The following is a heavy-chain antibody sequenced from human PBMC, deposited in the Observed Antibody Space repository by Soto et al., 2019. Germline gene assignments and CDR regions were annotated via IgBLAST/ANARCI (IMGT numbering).Heavy chain of an antibody. J-gene: IGHJ4*01. V-gene: IGHV1-46*01. CDR3: ATRDPGHY. CDR1: GYTFTTYY. CDR2: ISHDGGRT. Sequence: QVQLVQSGAEVKKPGASVKVSCKASGYTFTTYYMHWVRQAPGQGVEWMVIISHDGGRTSYAQKFQGRVTMTRDTSTSTVYMEMSSLRSEDTAVYSCATRDPGHYWGHGTLVTVPS.